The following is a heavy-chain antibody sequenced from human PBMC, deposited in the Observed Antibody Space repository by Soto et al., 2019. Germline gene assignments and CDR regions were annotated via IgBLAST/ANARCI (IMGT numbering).Heavy chain of an antibody. Sequence: EVQLLESGGGLVQPGGSLRLFCAASGFTFSSYGMSWVRQAPGKGLEWVSAISGGGGSTYYADSVKGRFTISRDNSKNTLYLQVSSLRAEDTAVYYCAHRNDYGSGSYFPFDHWGQGTLVTVSS. CDR1: GFTFSSYG. CDR2: ISGGGGST. CDR3: AHRNDYGSGSYFPFDH. V-gene: IGHV3-23*01. J-gene: IGHJ4*02. D-gene: IGHD3-10*01.